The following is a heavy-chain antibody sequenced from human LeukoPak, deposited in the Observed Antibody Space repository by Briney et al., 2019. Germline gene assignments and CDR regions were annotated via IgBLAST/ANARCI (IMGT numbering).Heavy chain of an antibody. V-gene: IGHV1-18*01. Sequence: GASVKVSCKASGYTFTGYGISWVRQAPGQGLEWMGWISAYNGNTNYAQKLQGRVTMTTDTSTSTAYMELRSLRSDDTAVYYCARVVVPAASHRSWFDPWGQGTLVSVSS. J-gene: IGHJ5*02. CDR1: GYTFTGYG. CDR3: ARVVVPAASHRSWFDP. CDR2: ISAYNGNT. D-gene: IGHD2-2*01.